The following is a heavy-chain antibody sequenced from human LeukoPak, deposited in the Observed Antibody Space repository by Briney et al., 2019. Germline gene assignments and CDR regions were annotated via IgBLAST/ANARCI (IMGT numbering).Heavy chain of an antibody. D-gene: IGHD2-15*01. V-gene: IGHV4-39*01. Sequence: PSETLSLTSTVSGDSFVRSIFYWGWIRPPPGKGLEWIWSIHYSGSPYYNPSLKSRVSISVDTSKNQFSPKVTSVTATDTSMYYCARVSGYCSAGSCYSSTFDSWGQGTLVTVSS. CDR3: ARVSGYCSAGSCYSSTFDS. CDR1: GDSFVRSIFY. CDR2: IHYSGSP. J-gene: IGHJ4*02.